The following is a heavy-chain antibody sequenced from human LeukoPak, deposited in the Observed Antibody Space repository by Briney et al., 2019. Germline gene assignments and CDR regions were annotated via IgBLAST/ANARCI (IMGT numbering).Heavy chain of an antibody. CDR3: ARIAAATYYFDY. CDR1: GFTFSSYA. CDR2: ISYDGSNK. V-gene: IGHV3-30-3*01. D-gene: IGHD6-25*01. Sequence: GGSLRLSCAASGFTFSSYAMHWVRQAPGKGLEWVAVISYDGSNKYYADSVKGRFTISRDNSKNTLYLRTNSLRAEDTAVYYCARIAAATYYFDYWGQGTLVTVSS. J-gene: IGHJ4*02.